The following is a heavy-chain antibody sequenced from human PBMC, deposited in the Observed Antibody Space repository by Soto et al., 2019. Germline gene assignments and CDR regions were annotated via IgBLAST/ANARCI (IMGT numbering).Heavy chain of an antibody. CDR1: GFTFSSYG. CDR2: ISYDGSNK. J-gene: IGHJ6*02. CDR3: ANMIAVAEVYYYGMDV. Sequence: QVQLVESGGGVVQPGRSLRLSCAASGFTFSSYGMHWVRQAPGKGLEWVAVISYDGSNKYYADSVKGRFTISRDNSKNTLYLPMNSLRAEDTAVYYCANMIAVAEVYYYGMDVWGQGTTVAVSS. V-gene: IGHV3-30*18. D-gene: IGHD6-19*01.